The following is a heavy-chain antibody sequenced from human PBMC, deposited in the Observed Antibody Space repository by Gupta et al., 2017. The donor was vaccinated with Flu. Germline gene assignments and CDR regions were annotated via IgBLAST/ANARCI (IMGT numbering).Heavy chain of an antibody. CDR3: AGDGSSSDLWAFDI. V-gene: IGHV4-59*11. J-gene: IGHJ3*02. D-gene: IGHD6-6*01. CDR1: GDSIRSHH. Sequence: QVQLQESGPGLVKPSETLSLTCTVSGDSIRSHHWSWIRQPPGRGLEWIGYIYYSGNTNYNPSLESRITISVATSRNQFSLKLTSVTAADTAVYFCAGDGSSSDLWAFDIWGQGSMVTVSS. CDR2: IYYSGNT.